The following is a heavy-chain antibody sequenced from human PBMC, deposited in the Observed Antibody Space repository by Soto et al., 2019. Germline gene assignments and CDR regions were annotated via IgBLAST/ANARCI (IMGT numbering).Heavy chain of an antibody. CDR3: AKEMQQLVLYYLDY. Sequence: SETLSLTCTVSGGSISSGGYYWSWIRQHPGKGLEWIGYIYYSGSTYYNPSLKSRVTISVDTSKNQFSLKLSSVTAADTAVYYCAKEMQQLVLYYLDYWGQGTLVTVSS. CDR1: GGSISSGGYY. J-gene: IGHJ4*02. V-gene: IGHV4-31*03. D-gene: IGHD6-13*01. CDR2: IYYSGST.